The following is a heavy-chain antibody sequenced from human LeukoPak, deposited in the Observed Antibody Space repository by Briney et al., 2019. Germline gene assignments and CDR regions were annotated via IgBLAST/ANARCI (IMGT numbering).Heavy chain of an antibody. D-gene: IGHD2-15*01. CDR2: ISAYNGNT. V-gene: IGHV1-18*01. Sequence: ASVKVSCKASGGTFSSYAISWVRQAPGQGLEWMGWISAYNGNTNYAQKLQGRVTMTTDTSTSTAYMELRSLRSDDTAVYYCARDCSGGSCYLYFDYWGQGTLVTVSS. J-gene: IGHJ4*02. CDR3: ARDCSGGSCYLYFDY. CDR1: GGTFSSYA.